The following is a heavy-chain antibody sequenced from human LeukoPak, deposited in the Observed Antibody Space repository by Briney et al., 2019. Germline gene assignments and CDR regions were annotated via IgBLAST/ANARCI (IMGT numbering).Heavy chain of an antibody. D-gene: IGHD4-17*01. V-gene: IGHV3-30*02. Sequence: GGSLRLSCAASGFTFSSYGMHWVRQAPGKGLEGVAFIRYDGSNKYYADSVKGRFTISRDNSKNTLYLQMNSLRAEDTAVYYCAKDEEDCGDSYGLLGYWGQGTLVTVSS. J-gene: IGHJ4*02. CDR3: AKDEEDCGDSYGLLGY. CDR1: GFTFSSYG. CDR2: IRYDGSNK.